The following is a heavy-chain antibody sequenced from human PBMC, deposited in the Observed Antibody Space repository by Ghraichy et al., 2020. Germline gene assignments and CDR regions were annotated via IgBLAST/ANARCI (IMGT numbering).Heavy chain of an antibody. J-gene: IGHJ4*02. CDR1: GFTFSSYW. V-gene: IGHV3-74*01. CDR2: INSDGSST. Sequence: GGSLRLSCAASGFTFSSYWMHWVRQAPGKGLVWVSRINSDGSSTSYADSVKGRFTISRDNAKNTLYLQMNSLRAEDTAVYYCARVGPYWSGGSGYFDYWGQGTLVTVSS. D-gene: IGHD2-15*01. CDR3: ARVGPYWSGGSGYFDY.